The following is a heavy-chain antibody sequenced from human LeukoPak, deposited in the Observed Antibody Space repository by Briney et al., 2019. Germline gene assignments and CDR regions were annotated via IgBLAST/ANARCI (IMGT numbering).Heavy chain of an antibody. CDR1: GFTFSNYA. CDR3: AINKGQWELFAY. D-gene: IGHD1-26*01. J-gene: IGHJ4*02. CDR2: ISESGDNT. V-gene: IGHV3-23*01. Sequence: SGGSLRLSWAASGFTFSNYAMSWVRQAPGKGLEWVSIISESGDNTYYADSVKGRFTISRDNSKNTLYLQMSSLRAEDTAVHYCAINKGQWELFAYWGQGTLVTVSS.